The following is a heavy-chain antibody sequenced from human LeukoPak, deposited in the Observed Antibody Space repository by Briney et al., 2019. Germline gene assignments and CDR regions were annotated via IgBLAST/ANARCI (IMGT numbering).Heavy chain of an antibody. Sequence: GGSLRLSCAGSGFTFSGYTMHWVRQGPGKGLEYVSAITANARSKYHADSVRGRFTISRDNSKDTMYLQMGSLRPADTAVYFCARGPSSYFYMDVWGKGTTVTISS. CDR2: ITANARSK. J-gene: IGHJ6*03. CDR3: ARGPSSYFYMDV. CDR1: GFTFSGYT. V-gene: IGHV3-64*02.